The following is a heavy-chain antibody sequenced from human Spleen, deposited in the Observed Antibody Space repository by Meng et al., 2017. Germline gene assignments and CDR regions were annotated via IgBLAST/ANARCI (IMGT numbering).Heavy chain of an antibody. Sequence: GESLKISCATSGFTFSNAWMSWVRQAPGKGLEWVGRIKSKTDGGTTDYTAPVKGRFTISRDDSKNTLYLQMNSLKTEDTAVYYCTNSYFDGLVSSYYFDYWGQGTLVTVSS. CDR3: TNSYFDGLVSSYYFDY. J-gene: IGHJ4*02. D-gene: IGHD3-9*01. V-gene: IGHV3-15*01. CDR1: GFTFSNAW. CDR2: IKSKTDGGTT.